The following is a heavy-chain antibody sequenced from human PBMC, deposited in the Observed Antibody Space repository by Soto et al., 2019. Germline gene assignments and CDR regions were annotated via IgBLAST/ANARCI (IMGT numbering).Heavy chain of an antibody. Sequence: PSETLSLTCTVSGGSINNHYWGWIRQPPGRGLEWIASIYYTGSTNYNPSLKSRLTISLDTSKTHFSLKLSSVTTEDTAVYYCARGGYSQQVFFYWGQGTLVTVSS. D-gene: IGHD2-15*01. CDR3: ARGGYSQQVFFY. V-gene: IGHV4-59*11. CDR2: IYYTGST. CDR1: GGSINNHY. J-gene: IGHJ4*02.